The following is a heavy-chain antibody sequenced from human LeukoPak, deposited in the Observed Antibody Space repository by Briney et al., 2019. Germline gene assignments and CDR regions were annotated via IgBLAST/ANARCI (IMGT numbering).Heavy chain of an antibody. D-gene: IGHD1-1*01. J-gene: IGHJ6*02. CDR1: GYTFTSYG. CDR3: ARDAEYNWNDGDYYYYYGMDV. V-gene: IGHV1-18*01. CDR2: ISAYNGNR. Sequence: ASVKVSFKATGYTFTSYGISWVRQAPGQGLEWMGRISAYNGNRNYAQKLQGRVTMTTDTSTSTAYMELRSLRSDDTAVYYCARDAEYNWNDGDYYYYYGMDVWGQGTTVTVSS.